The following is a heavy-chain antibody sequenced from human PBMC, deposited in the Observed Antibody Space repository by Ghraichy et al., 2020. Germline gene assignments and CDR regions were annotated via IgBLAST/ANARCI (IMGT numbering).Heavy chain of an antibody. CDR1: GFIFTNFY. D-gene: IGHD4-17*01. Sequence: LSLTCAASGFIFTNFYMSWVRQAPGKGLEWVSYLDSSGRTIYYADSVKGRFTTSRDNARKSVYLQMNSLRAEDTALYYCARGLRDDGDKAVYFDYIGQGTLVTVSP. CDR2: LDSSGRTI. J-gene: IGHJ4*02. V-gene: IGHV3-11*01. CDR3: ARGLRDDGDKAVYFDY.